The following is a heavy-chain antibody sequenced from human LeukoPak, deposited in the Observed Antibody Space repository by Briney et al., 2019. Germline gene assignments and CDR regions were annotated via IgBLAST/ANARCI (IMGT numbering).Heavy chain of an antibody. D-gene: IGHD3-3*01. CDR1: GFTFSDYY. CDR2: ISSSGSTI. Sequence: GGSLRLSCAASGFTFSDYYMSWVRQAPGKGLEWVSYISSSGSTIYNAGSVKGGCTISRDNAKNTPYLQMNSLRAEDTAVYYGAIKGSYYYLSSGYYSYYMDVWGKGTAAIVTS. J-gene: IGHJ6*03. V-gene: IGHV3-11*01. CDR3: AIKGSYYYLSSGYYSYYMDV.